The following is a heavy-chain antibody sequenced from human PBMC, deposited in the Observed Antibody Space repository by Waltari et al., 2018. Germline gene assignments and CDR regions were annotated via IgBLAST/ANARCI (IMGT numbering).Heavy chain of an antibody. Sequence: QLQLQESGPGLVKPSETLSLTCTVSGGSISSSSYYWGWIRQPPGKGREWIGSIYYSGSTYYNPSLKSRVTISVDTSKNQFSLKLSSVTAADTAVYYCARNSKLETFDYWGQGTLVTVSS. CDR2: IYYSGST. D-gene: IGHD4-4*01. V-gene: IGHV4-39*01. CDR3: ARNSKLETFDY. J-gene: IGHJ4*02. CDR1: GGSISSSSYY.